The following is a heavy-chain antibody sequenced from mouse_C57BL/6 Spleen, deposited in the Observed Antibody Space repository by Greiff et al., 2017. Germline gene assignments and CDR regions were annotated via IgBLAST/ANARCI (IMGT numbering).Heavy chain of an antibody. V-gene: IGHV5-17*01. CDR1: GFTFSDYG. Sequence: EVHLVESGGGLVKPGGSLKLSCAASGFTFSDYGMHWVRQAPEKGLEWVAYISSGSSTIYYADTVKGRFTISRDNAKNTLFLQMTSLRSEYTAMYYCASDWEGAWFAYWGQGTLVTVSA. CDR2: ISSGSSTI. J-gene: IGHJ3*01. D-gene: IGHD4-1*01. CDR3: ASDWEGAWFAY.